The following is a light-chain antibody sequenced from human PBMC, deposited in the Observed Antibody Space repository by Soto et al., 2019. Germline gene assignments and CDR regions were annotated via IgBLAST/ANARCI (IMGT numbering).Light chain of an antibody. CDR3: FSHRGGDSHV. V-gene: IGLV2-14*01. J-gene: IGLJ1*01. CDR2: GVT. CDR1: SSGVGAYNY. Sequence: LTQPASVSGSPGQSITISCTGTSSGVGAYNYVSWYQQYPVKAPKLMIYGVTNRPSGVSNRFSGSTPGNTASLTSSGLQAEDEADYYCFSHRGGDSHVFGTGTKVIVL.